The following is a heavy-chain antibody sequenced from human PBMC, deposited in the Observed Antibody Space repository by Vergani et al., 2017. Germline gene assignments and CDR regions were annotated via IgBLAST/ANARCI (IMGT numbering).Heavy chain of an antibody. D-gene: IGHD5-18*01. V-gene: IGHV4-4*03. CDR2: IYYSGST. CDR1: GGSISTNNW. Sequence: QVQLQESGPGLVKPPGTLSLTCAVSGGSISTNNWWSWVRQPPGKGLEWIGYIYYSGSTYYNPSLKSRVTISVDTSKNQFSLKLSSVTAADTAVYYCARGPRGYSYGPFGYWGQGTLVTVSS. J-gene: IGHJ4*02. CDR3: ARGPRGYSYGPFGY.